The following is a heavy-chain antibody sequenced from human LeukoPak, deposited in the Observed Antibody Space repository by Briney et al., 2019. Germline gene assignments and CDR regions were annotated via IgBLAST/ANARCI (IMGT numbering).Heavy chain of an antibody. CDR1: GFTFSSYA. CDR2: ISGSGNST. Sequence: GGSLRLSCAASGFTFSSYAMSWVRQAPGKGLEWVSGISGSGNSTYYADSVKGRFTISRDNSKNTLYLQMNSLRAEDTAVYYSAKNADYGHYRNCFDPWGQGTLVTVSS. V-gene: IGHV3-23*01. D-gene: IGHD4-17*01. CDR3: AKNADYGHYRNCFDP. J-gene: IGHJ5*02.